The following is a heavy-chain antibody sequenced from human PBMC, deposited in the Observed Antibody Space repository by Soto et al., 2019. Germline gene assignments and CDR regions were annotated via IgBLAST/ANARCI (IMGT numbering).Heavy chain of an antibody. CDR1: GFSLSNARMG. CDR3: ARHGRGVGARPLDY. CDR2: IFSNDEK. J-gene: IGHJ4*02. V-gene: IGHV2-26*01. Sequence: QVTLKESGPVLVKPTETLTLTCTVSGFSLSNARMGVTWIRQPPGKALEWLAHIFSNDEKSYSTSLKSRLTIPNDTSKGQVVLTLTNMDPVDTAAYYCARHGRGVGARPLDYWGQGTLVTVSS. D-gene: IGHD1-26*01.